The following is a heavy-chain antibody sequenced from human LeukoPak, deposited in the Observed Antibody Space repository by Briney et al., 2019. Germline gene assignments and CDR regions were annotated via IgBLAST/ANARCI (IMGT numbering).Heavy chain of an antibody. CDR2: IYPGESDT. D-gene: IGHD3-10*01. CDR1: GYSFTNYW. V-gene: IGHV5-51*01. J-gene: IGHJ1*01. CDR3: ATYAGSSSKYFQD. Sequence: GESLKISCKASGYSFTNYWIGWVRQMPGKSLGWMGIIYPGESDTRYSPSFQGQVTISADKSISTAYLQRSSLQAPDTAMYYCATYAGSSSKYFQDWGQGTLVTVSS.